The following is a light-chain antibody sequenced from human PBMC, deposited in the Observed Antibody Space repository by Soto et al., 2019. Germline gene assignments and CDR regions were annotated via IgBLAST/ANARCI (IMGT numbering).Light chain of an antibody. V-gene: IGKV1-33*01. Sequence: DIQMTQSPPSLSASVGDRVTITCQASQDISNYLNWYQQKPGKAPKLLIYDASNLETGVPSRFSGSGSGTDFTFTISSLQPEDIATYYCQQYDNLPLTFGGGTKWISN. J-gene: IGKJ4*01. CDR3: QQYDNLPLT. CDR2: DAS. CDR1: QDISNY.